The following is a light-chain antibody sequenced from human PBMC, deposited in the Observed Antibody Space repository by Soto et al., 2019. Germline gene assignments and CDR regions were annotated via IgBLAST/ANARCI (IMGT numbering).Light chain of an antibody. J-gene: IGKJ4*01. CDR2: DAS. Sequence: ELVLTQSPGTLSLSPGERATLSCRASQSVGNNYLAWYQQKPGQAPRFLIYDASSRATGIPDRLSGSGSVTDFTLTISRLEPEDFAVYYCQQYGSTPLTFGGGTKVEIK. V-gene: IGKV3-20*01. CDR1: QSVGNNY. CDR3: QQYGSTPLT.